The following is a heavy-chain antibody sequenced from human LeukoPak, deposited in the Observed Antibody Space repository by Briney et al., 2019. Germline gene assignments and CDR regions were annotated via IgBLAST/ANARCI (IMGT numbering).Heavy chain of an antibody. Sequence: PGRSLRLSCAASGFTFSSYGMHWVRQAPGKGLEWVAIISFDGGNKYYADSVKGRFIISRDNSKNTLYLQMNSLRAEDTAVYYCARDGIVGSPLFKFDYWGQGTLVTVSS. CDR2: ISFDGGNK. D-gene: IGHD1-26*01. CDR3: ARDGIVGSPLFKFDY. CDR1: GFTFSSYG. J-gene: IGHJ4*02. V-gene: IGHV3-30*19.